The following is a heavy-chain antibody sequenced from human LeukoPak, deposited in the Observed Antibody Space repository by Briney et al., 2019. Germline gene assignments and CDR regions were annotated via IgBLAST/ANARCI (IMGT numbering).Heavy chain of an antibody. CDR1: GFTFSSYS. CDR2: ISSSGSTI. D-gene: IGHD3-22*01. Sequence: GGSLRLSCAASGFTFSSYSMNWVRQAPGKGLEWVSSISSSGSTIYYADSVKGRFTISRDNAKNSLYLQMNSLRAEDTAVYYCARVVGYYDSSGYYHYYYYMDVWGKGTTVTVSS. CDR3: ARVVGYYDSSGYYHYYYYMDV. V-gene: IGHV3-48*04. J-gene: IGHJ6*03.